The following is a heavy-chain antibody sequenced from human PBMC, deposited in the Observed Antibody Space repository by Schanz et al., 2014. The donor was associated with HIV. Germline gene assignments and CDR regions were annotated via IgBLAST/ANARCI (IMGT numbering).Heavy chain of an antibody. J-gene: IGHJ4*02. CDR3: AKAGLFFGQLWLGCFDY. CDR2: TWHDGSNE. V-gene: IGHV3-30*02. D-gene: IGHD5-18*01. CDR1: GFTFSDYP. Sequence: VQLVESGGGLVKPGRSLRLSCTTSGFTFSDYPVSWLRQAPGKGLEWVTFTWHDGSNEYYADSVKGRFTISRDNSKNTLYLQMNNLKTEDTAVYYCAKAGLFFGQLWLGCFDYWGQGAQVTVSS.